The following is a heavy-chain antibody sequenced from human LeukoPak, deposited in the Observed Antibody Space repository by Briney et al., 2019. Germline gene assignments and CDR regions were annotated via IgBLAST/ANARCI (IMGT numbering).Heavy chain of an antibody. CDR3: ARVHSGYDFGNRKYYYFDY. J-gene: IGHJ4*02. D-gene: IGHD5-12*01. CDR2: IYYRGST. CDR1: GGSISNYY. Sequence: SETLSLTCAVSGGSISNYYWSWIRQPPGKGLEWIGYIYYRGSTNYNPSLKSRVTISVDTSKNQFSPKLSSVTAADTAVYYCARVHSGYDFGNRKYYYFDYWGQGTLVTVSS. V-gene: IGHV4-59*08.